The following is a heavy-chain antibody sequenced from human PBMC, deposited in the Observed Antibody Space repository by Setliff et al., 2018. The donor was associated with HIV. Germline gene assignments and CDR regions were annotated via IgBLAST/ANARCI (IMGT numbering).Heavy chain of an antibody. V-gene: IGHV1-69*10. J-gene: IGHJ6*03. CDR1: GGTFSSYA. Sequence: ASVKVSCKASGGTFSSYAISWVRQAPGQGLEWMGGIIPILGIANYAQKFQGRVTITADKSTSTAYMELSSLRSEDTAVYYCASAASQTGYGDYDSPRIYYYYYMDVWGKGTTVTVSS. CDR2: IIPILGIA. D-gene: IGHD4-17*01. CDR3: ASAASQTGYGDYDSPRIYYYYYMDV.